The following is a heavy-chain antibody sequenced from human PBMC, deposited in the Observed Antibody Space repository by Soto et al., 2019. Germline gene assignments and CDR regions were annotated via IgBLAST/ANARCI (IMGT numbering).Heavy chain of an antibody. V-gene: IGHV1-18*01. CDR1: GYTFTSYG. Sequence: QVQLVQSGAEVKKPGASVKVSCKASGYTFTSYGISWVRQAPGQGLEWVGWISAYNGNTNYAQKLQGRVTITTDTSTSTAHMEQRSLRSDDTAVYYCARARGSSYWFDPWGQGTLVTVSS. CDR3: ARARGSSYWFDP. J-gene: IGHJ5*02. CDR2: ISAYNGNT. D-gene: IGHD6-6*01.